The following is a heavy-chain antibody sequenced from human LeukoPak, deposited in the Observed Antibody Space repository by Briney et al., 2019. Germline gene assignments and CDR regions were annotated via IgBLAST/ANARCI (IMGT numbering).Heavy chain of an antibody. CDR1: GFTFSNYA. Sequence: GGSLRLSCAASGFTFSNYAMSWVRQAPGKGLEWVSAISGSGGATYYADSVKGRFTIPRDNAKNTLYLQMNSLRAEDTAVYYCEKCPGVAGVYYYYMDVWGKGTTVTVSS. D-gene: IGHD6-19*01. CDR3: EKCPGVAGVYYYYMDV. V-gene: IGHV3-23*01. CDR2: ISGSGGAT. J-gene: IGHJ6*03.